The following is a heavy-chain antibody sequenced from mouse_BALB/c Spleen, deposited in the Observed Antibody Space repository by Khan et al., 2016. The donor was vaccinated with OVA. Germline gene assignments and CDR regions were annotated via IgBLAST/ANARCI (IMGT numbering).Heavy chain of an antibody. D-gene: IGHD3-3*01. CDR1: GYSLTRYG. CDR2: ISAGGST. CDR3: AKSKYRARY. J-gene: IGHJ2*01. V-gene: IGHV2-9*02. Sequence: QVQLKESGPSLVAPSQSLSITCTDYGYSLTRYGVHWVRQPPGKGLEWLGLISAGGSTNYNWALMSRLTISIDNSKSLVFLIMNNLQTDDTALYYCAKSKYRARYWGQGTTLTVSS.